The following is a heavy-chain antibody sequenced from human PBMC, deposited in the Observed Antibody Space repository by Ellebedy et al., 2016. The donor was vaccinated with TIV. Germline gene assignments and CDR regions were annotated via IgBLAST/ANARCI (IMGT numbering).Heavy chain of an antibody. Sequence: GGSLRLSXAASGFTFSSHHMVWVRQAPGKGLESVASISASGDRTYYADSVKGRFTISRENSKNTLYFQLNSLRAEDTAVYYCARVLTMADYFRYGMDVWGQGTKVTVSS. J-gene: IGHJ6*02. CDR2: ISASGDRT. D-gene: IGHD5-12*01. CDR3: ARVLTMADYFRYGMDV. V-gene: IGHV3-23*01. CDR1: GFTFSSHH.